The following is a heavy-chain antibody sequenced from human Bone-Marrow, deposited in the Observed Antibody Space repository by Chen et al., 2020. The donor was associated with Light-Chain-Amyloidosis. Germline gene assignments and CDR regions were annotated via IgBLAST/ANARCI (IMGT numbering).Heavy chain of an antibody. Sequence: QVQLQESGPGLVKPSQTLSLTCPVSGGSIRSGDYYWRWLRQPPGKGLQWIGYIYHSGSIHHNPSLNSRVTMSVDTSRNQFSLKLTSVTAADTAVYYCAREVAANYNFYMDVWGKGTTVIVSS. D-gene: IGHD6-25*01. CDR3: AREVAANYNFYMDV. CDR1: GGSIRSGDYY. J-gene: IGHJ6*03. CDR2: IYHSGSI. V-gene: IGHV4-30-4*01.